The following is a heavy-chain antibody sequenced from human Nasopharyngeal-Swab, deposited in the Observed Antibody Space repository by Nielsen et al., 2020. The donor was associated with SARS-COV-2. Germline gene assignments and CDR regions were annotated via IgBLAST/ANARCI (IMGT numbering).Heavy chain of an antibody. Sequence: RQAPGKGLEWIGYIYYSGSTNYNPSLKSRVTISVDTSKNQFSLKLISVTAADTAVYYCARRTYDSLNSYWYFDLWGRGTLVTVSS. J-gene: IGHJ2*01. V-gene: IGHV4-61*07. CDR3: ARRTYDSLNSYWYFDL. D-gene: IGHD2/OR15-2a*01. CDR2: IYYSGST.